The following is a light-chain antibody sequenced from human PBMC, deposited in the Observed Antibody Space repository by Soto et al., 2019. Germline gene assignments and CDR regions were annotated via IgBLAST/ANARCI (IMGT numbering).Light chain of an antibody. CDR3: QRYGYLGT. CDR2: GAS. CDR1: QSVSIN. J-gene: IGKJ1*01. V-gene: IGKV3-20*01. Sequence: EIVMTQSPATLSVSPGERTTLSCRASQSVSINLAWYQQKPGQAPRIIIFGASGRATGIPDRFSGSGSGTDFTLTISRLEPEDFAVYYCQRYGYLGTFGQGTKVDIK.